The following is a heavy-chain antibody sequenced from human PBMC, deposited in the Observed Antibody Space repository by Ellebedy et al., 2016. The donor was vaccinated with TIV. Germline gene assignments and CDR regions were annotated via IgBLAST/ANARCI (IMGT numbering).Heavy chain of an antibody. CDR1: GFTLSSNY. D-gene: IGHD1-26*01. Sequence: GESLKISXAASGFTLSSNYMSWVRQAPGKGLEWVSVIYSGGSTYYADSVKGRFTISRDNSKNTLYLQMNSLRAEDTAVYYCARDASGSVDYWGQGTLVTVSS. CDR3: ARDASGSVDY. CDR2: IYSGGST. V-gene: IGHV3-53*01. J-gene: IGHJ4*02.